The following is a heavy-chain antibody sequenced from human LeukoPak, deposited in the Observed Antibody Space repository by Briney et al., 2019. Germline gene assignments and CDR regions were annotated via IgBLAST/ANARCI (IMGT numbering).Heavy chain of an antibody. D-gene: IGHD4-17*01. CDR1: GYTFNSYG. Sequence: ASVKVSCKASGYTFNSYGMSWLRQAPGQGLEWMGWISAYNGNTNYAQKLQGRVTMTTDTSTSTAYMELRSLRSDDTAVYYCARDSRAVNDYGDPGDYYYYGMDVWGQGTTVTVSS. J-gene: IGHJ6*02. V-gene: IGHV1-18*01. CDR2: ISAYNGNT. CDR3: ARDSRAVNDYGDPGDYYYYGMDV.